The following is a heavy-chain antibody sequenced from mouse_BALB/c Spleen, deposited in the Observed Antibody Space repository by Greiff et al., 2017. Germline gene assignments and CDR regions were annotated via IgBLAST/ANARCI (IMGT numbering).Heavy chain of an antibody. J-gene: IGHJ4*01. CDR1: GFSLSTSGMA. Sequence: QVTLKVSGPGILQPSQTLSLTCSFSGFSLSTSGMAVGRLRQPSGMGLEWLAHIWWDDDKRYNPALKSRLTITKDTSSNQGFLKIASVDTAETATYYCALYGYDEGHAMDYWGQGTSVTVSS. D-gene: IGHD2-2*01. V-gene: IGHV8-8*01. CDR2: IWWDDDK. CDR3: ALYGYDEGHAMDY.